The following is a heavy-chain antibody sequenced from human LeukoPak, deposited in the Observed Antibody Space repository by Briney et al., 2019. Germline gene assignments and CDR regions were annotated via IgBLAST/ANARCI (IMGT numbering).Heavy chain of an antibody. V-gene: IGHV3-9*03. D-gene: IGHD3-10*01. CDR2: ISWNSGSI. Sequence: GGSLRLSCAASGFTFSNYWMHWVRQAPGKGLEWVSGISWNSGSIGYADSVKGRFTISRDNAKNSLYLQMNSLRAEDMALYYCAKDYGSGSYADYYYMDVWGKGTTVTVSS. CDR1: GFTFSNYW. CDR3: AKDYGSGSYADYYYMDV. J-gene: IGHJ6*03.